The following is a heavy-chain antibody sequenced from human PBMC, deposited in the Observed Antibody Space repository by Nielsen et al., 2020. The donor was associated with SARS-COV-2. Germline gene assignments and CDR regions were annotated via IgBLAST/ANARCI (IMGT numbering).Heavy chain of an antibody. J-gene: IGHJ6*02. Sequence: SVKVSCKASGGTFSSYAISWVRQAPGQGLEWMGGIIPIFGTANYAQKFQGRVTITADESTSTAYTELSSLRSEDTAVYYCARGGWVTGYDGMDVWGQGTTVTVSS. CDR2: IIPIFGTA. D-gene: IGHD7-27*01. CDR3: ARGGWVTGYDGMDV. CDR1: GGTFSSYA. V-gene: IGHV1-69*13.